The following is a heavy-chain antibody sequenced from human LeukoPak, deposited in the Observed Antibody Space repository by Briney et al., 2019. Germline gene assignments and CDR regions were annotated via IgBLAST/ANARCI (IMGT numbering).Heavy chain of an antibody. Sequence: PSETLSLTCTVSGDSISSSSYYWGWIRQPPGKGLEWIGNIHYSGSTYYNPSLKSRVTISVDTSKNHLSLKLSSVTAADTAVYYCARRRELLHFDFWGQGTLVTVCS. CDR2: IHYSGST. CDR3: ARRRELLHFDF. D-gene: IGHD1-26*01. CDR1: GDSISSSSYY. V-gene: IGHV4-39*02. J-gene: IGHJ4*02.